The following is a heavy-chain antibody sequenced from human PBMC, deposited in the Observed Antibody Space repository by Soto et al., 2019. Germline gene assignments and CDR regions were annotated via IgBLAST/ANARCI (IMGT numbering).Heavy chain of an antibody. CDR3: ASPTYYDFWSGHGGDDYYYYYGMDV. V-gene: IGHV1-3*01. CDR2: INAGNGNT. CDR1: GYTFTIYA. Sequence: GASVKVSCKASGYTFTIYAMHWVRQAPGQRLEWMGWINAGNGNTKYSQKFQGRVTITRDTSASTAYMELSSLRSEDTAVYYCASPTYYDFWSGHGGDDYYYYYGMDVWGQGTTVTVSS. D-gene: IGHD3-3*01. J-gene: IGHJ6*02.